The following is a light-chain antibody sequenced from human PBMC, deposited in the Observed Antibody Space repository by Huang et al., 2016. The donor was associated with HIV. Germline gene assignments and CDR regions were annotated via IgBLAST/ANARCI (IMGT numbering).Light chain of an antibody. Sequence: VVMTQSPATLSVSPGERAPLSCRVSQSISTNVACYQQRPGEAPRLLFYGASSRDTGIPARVSGSGSGTEFTLTITSLQSEDCAVYYCQQYNNWPGFTFGQGTKVDV. V-gene: IGKV3-15*01. CDR3: QQYNNWPGFT. CDR2: GAS. CDR1: QSISTN. J-gene: IGKJ3*01.